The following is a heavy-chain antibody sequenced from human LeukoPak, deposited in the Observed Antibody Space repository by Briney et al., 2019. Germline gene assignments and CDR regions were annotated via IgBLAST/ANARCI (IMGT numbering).Heavy chain of an antibody. D-gene: IGHD2-2*01. Sequence: GGSLRLSCAASGFTFSSYGMHWVRQAPGKGLEWVAVISYDGSNKYYADSVKGRFTISRDNSKNTLYLQMNSLRAEDTAVYYCAKDLVVPAASPYYYYGMDVWGQGTTVTVSS. CDR3: AKDLVVPAASPYYYYGMDV. J-gene: IGHJ6*02. CDR2: ISYDGSNK. V-gene: IGHV3-30*18. CDR1: GFTFSSYG.